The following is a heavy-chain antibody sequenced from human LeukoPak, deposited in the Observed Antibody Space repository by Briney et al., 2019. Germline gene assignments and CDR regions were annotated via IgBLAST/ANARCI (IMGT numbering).Heavy chain of an antibody. V-gene: IGHV3-48*03. J-gene: IGHJ6*02. Sequence: GGSLRLSCAASGFTFSRYEMNWVRQAPGKGLEWVSYISSSGRTIYYADSVKGRFTNSRDNAKNSLYLQMNSLRAEDTAVYYCPRDPAYTSGWSDYGMDVWGQGTTVTVSS. D-gene: IGHD6-19*01. CDR2: ISSSGRTI. CDR3: PRDPAYTSGWSDYGMDV. CDR1: GFTFSRYE.